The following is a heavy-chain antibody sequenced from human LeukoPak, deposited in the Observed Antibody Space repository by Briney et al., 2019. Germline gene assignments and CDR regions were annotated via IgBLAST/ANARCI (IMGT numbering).Heavy chain of an antibody. CDR1: GFSFSTYA. J-gene: IGHJ4*02. Sequence: GGSLRLSCAASGFSFSTYAMSWVRQAPGKGLEWVSAISGSGGITYYAGSVRGRFTISRDNSKNTLHLQMNSLRAEDTAVYYCARRNPYGSGTYYDFDYWGQGTLVTVSS. CDR2: ISGSGGIT. CDR3: ARRNPYGSGTYYDFDY. D-gene: IGHD3-10*01. V-gene: IGHV3-23*01.